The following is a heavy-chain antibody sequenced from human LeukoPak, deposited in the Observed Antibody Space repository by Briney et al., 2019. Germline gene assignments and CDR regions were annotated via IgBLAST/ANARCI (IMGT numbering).Heavy chain of an antibody. CDR3: ANKITPGIAVAVDY. V-gene: IGHV3-21*01. CDR1: GFTFSSYS. Sequence: GGSLRLSCAASGFTFSSYSMNWVRQAPGKGLEWVSSISSSSSYIYYADSVKGRFTISRDNAKNSLYLQMNSLRAEDTAVYYCANKITPGIAVAVDYWGQGTLVTVSS. CDR2: ISSSSSYI. D-gene: IGHD6-19*01. J-gene: IGHJ4*02.